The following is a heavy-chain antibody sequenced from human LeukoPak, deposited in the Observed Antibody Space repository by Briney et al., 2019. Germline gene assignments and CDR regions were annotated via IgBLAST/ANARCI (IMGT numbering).Heavy chain of an antibody. V-gene: IGHV3-73*01. CDR3: ARTFLSGDGYKVGYFDY. D-gene: IGHD5-24*01. J-gene: IGHJ4*02. CDR2: IRSKAHSYAT. Sequence: GGSLRLSCAASGFTSSGSSMHWLRQASGKGLEWVGRIRSKAHSYATAYAASVKGRFTISRDDSKNTAYLQMNSLKSDDTAVYYCARTFLSGDGYKVGYFDYWGQGTLVTVSS. CDR1: GFTSSGSS.